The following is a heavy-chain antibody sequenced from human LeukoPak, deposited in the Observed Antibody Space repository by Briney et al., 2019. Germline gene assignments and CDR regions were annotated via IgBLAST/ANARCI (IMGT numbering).Heavy chain of an antibody. Sequence: PGGSLRLSCAASGFTFSSYSMNWVRQAPGKGLEWVSSISSSSSYIYYADSVKGRFTISRDNAKNSLYLQMNSLRAEDTAVYYCAREEAWHDSSGPIHYYFDYWGQGTLVTVSS. CDR3: AREEAWHDSSGPIHYYFDY. CDR1: GFTFSSYS. D-gene: IGHD3-22*01. V-gene: IGHV3-21*01. J-gene: IGHJ4*02. CDR2: ISSSSSYI.